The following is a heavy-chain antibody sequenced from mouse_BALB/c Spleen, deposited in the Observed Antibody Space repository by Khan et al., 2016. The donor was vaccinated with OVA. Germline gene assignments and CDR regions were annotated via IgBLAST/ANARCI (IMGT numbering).Heavy chain of an antibody. CDR2: IYPYNGGT. Sequence: VRLYQSGPELVKPGASVKISCKASGYTFTDYNMDWVKQSHGKSLEWIGYIYPYNGGTGYNQKFKSKATLTVDNSSSTAYMELRSLTSEDSAVYYCARSGYGSFAYWGQGTLVTVSA. CDR1: GYTFTDYN. J-gene: IGHJ3*01. V-gene: IGHV1S29*02. CDR3: ARSGYGSFAY. D-gene: IGHD1-2*01.